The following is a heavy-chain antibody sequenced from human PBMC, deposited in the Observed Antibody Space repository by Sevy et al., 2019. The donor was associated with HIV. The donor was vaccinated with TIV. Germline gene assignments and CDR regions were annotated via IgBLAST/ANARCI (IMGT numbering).Heavy chain of an antibody. CDR3: ARDHVKDGDFGDYYYYAMDV. Sequence: GGSLRLSCAASGFTFSDYCMSWIRQAPGKGLEWVSYISGSDGTTFYADSVKGRFTISRDNAKNSLYLQMNSLRAEDTAMYYCARDHVKDGDFGDYYYYAMDVWGQGTTVTVSS. D-gene: IGHD4-17*01. CDR1: GFTFSDYC. CDR2: ISGSDGTT. V-gene: IGHV3-11*01. J-gene: IGHJ6*02.